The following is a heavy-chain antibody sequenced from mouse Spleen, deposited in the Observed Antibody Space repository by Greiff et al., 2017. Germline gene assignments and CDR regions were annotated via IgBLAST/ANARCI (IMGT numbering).Heavy chain of an antibody. Sequence: VHLVESGAELVRPGSSVKISCKASGYAFSSYWMNWVKQRPGQGLEWIGQIYPGDGDTNYNGKFKGKATLTADKSSSTAYMQLSSLTSEDSAVYFCARPLTGTGYFDYWAKAPLSQSPQ. CDR2: IYPGDGDT. D-gene: IGHD4-1*01. V-gene: IGHV1-80*01. CDR1: GYAFSSYW. CDR3: ARPLTGTGYFDY. J-gene: IGHJ2*01.